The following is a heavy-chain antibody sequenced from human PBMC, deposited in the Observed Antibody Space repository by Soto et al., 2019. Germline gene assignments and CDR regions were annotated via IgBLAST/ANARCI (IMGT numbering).Heavy chain of an antibody. CDR1: PGTLSSSRYY. Sequence: SVTLPLTWTASPGTLSSSRYYWGWSRHPIGKRLEWMGRIYYRGSTYYSPCLTRRPTISVDTSKNQVSLKLSSVTAEDTAVYYCGRDPSYSGSYWGYFGYWGRGSRVAV. CDR3: GRDPSYSGSYWGYFGY. V-gene: IGHV4-39*02. J-gene: IGHJ4*02. D-gene: IGHD1-26*01. CDR2: IYYRGST.